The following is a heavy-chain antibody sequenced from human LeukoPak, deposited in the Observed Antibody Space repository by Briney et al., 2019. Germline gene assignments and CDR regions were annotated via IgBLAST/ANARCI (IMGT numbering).Heavy chain of an antibody. Sequence: GGSLRPSCAVSGFSFSNAWMSWVRQAPGKGLEWVGRIKSKTDGGTTEYAAPVKGRLNISRDDSKNTLYLQMNSLKTEDTAVYYCATDSSSSSYYWGQGTLVTVSS. V-gene: IGHV3-15*01. CDR3: ATDSSSSSYY. CDR2: IKSKTDGGTT. CDR1: GFSFSNAW. D-gene: IGHD6-6*01. J-gene: IGHJ4*02.